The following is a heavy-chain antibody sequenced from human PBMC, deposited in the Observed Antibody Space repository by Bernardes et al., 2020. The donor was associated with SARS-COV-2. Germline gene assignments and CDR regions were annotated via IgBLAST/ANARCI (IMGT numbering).Heavy chain of an antibody. V-gene: IGHV3-7*03. CDR3: TRLETRTWYQYFDY. CDR2: LNQDGSEK. J-gene: IGHJ4*02. CDR1: GFTFSSSW. D-gene: IGHD1-20*01. Sequence: GGSLRLSCAASGFTFSSSWMSWVRQAPGKGLEWVANLNQDGSEKYYADSLKGRFTISRDNPKNSLYLQMNSLRAEDTAVYYCTRLETRTWYQYFDYWGQGALITVSS.